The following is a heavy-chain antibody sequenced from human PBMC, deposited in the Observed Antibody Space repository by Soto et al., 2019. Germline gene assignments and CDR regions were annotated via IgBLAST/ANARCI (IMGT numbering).Heavy chain of an antibody. J-gene: IGHJ4*02. V-gene: IGHV4-4*02. D-gene: IGHD3-22*01. CDR3: ARSSRYQYDSSEGNFDY. CDR2: MYHTGST. CDR1: GVSISSNNW. Sequence: QVQLQESGPGLVKPSGTLSLTCAVSGVSISSNNWWSWVRQPPGKGLEWIGEMYHTGSTNYNQSLKSRVTISVDKSKNHFSLELNSVTAADTAVYYCARSSRYQYDSSEGNFDYWGQGTLVTVSS.